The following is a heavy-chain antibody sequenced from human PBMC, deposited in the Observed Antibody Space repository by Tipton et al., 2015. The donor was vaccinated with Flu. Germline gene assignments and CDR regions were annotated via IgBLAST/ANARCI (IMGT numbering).Heavy chain of an antibody. CDR1: GGSISSDDYY. CDR2: IYSSGST. CDR3: ARGIAVAGSFVFDS. J-gene: IGHJ4*02. V-gene: IGHV4-31*03. Sequence: TLSLTCTVSGGSISSDDYYWSWIRQHPGKGLEWIGYIYSSGSTYYNPSLKSRVTISLDTSKSQFSLKLSSVTAADTAVYYCARGIAVAGSFVFDSWGQGTLVPVSS. D-gene: IGHD6-19*01.